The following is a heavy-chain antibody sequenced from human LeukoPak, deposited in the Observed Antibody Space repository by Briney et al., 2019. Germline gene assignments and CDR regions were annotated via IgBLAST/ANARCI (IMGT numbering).Heavy chain of an antibody. CDR2: INPNSGGT. CDR3: ARGYYDSSGYRPLFDY. Sequence: ASVKVSRKASGYTFTGYYMHWVRQAPGQGLEWMGWINPNSGGTNYAQKFQGRVTMTRDTSISTAYMELSRLRSDDTAVYYCARGYYDSSGYRPLFDYWGQGTLVTVSS. CDR1: GYTFTGYY. J-gene: IGHJ4*02. V-gene: IGHV1-2*02. D-gene: IGHD3-22*01.